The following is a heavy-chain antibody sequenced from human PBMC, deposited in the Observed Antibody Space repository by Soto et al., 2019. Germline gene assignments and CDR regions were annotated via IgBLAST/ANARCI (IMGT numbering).Heavy chain of an antibody. V-gene: IGHV1-18*01. D-gene: IGHD3-10*01. J-gene: IGHJ5*02. CDR2: ISAYNGNT. CDR1: GYTFTSYG. CDR3: ARDFDRFGSGSYYNHDQT. Sequence: VSVKVSCKASGYTFTSYGISWVRQAPGQGLEWMGWISAYNGNTNYAQKLQGRVTMTTDTSTSTAYMELRSLRSDDTAVYYCARDFDRFGSGSYYNHDQTWGQGTLVTVSS.